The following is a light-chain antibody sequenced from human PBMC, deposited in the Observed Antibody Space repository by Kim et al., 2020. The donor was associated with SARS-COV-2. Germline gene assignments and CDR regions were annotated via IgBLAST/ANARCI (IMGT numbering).Light chain of an antibody. Sequence: DIVMIQSPLSLPVTPGEPASISCRSSESILSANGNNYLDWYLQKPGQSPQLLIYLRSHRASGVAGRFSGSGSSRDFTLKISRVEAGGGGVHYCMQALRAPLTFGRGNKVDIK. CDR3: MQALRAPLT. CDR2: LRS. V-gene: IGKV2-28*01. CDR1: ESILSANGNNY. J-gene: IGKJ4*01.